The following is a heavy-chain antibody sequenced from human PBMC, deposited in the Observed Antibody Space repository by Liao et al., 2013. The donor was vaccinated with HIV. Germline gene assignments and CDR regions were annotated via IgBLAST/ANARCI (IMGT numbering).Heavy chain of an antibody. V-gene: IGHV4-4*07. CDR2: VFTDGNI. D-gene: IGHD7-27*01. CDR1: GGSISSYY. J-gene: IGHJ3*02. Sequence: QVQLLESGPGLVNPSETLSLTCTVSGGSISSYYWSWIRQPAGKGLEWIGRVFTDGNISYKPSLKSRAAISMDTSKNQFSLNLTSVTAADTAVYYCARRAHWGSDSFEIWGQGTMVSVSS. CDR3: ARRAHWGSDSFEI.